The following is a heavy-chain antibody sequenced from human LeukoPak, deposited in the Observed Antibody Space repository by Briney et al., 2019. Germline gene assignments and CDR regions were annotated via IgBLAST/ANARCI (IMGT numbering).Heavy chain of an antibody. J-gene: IGHJ3*02. V-gene: IGHV4-34*01. CDR2: INHSGST. CDR3: AMTRLIVVADRRNDAFDI. CDR1: GGSFSGYY. D-gene: IGHD6-19*01. Sequence: SETLSLTCAVYGGSFSGYYWSWIRQPPGKGLEWIGEINHSGSTNYNPSLKSRVTISVDTSKNQFSLKLSSVTAADTAVYYCAMTRLIVVADRRNDAFDIWGQGTMVTVSS.